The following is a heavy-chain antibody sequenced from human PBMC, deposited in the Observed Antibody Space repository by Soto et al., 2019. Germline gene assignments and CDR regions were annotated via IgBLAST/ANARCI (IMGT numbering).Heavy chain of an antibody. CDR3: ASRLEMATITLFDY. J-gene: IGHJ4*02. V-gene: IGHV4-34*01. CDR2: INHSGST. D-gene: IGHD5-12*01. Sequence: SETLSLTCAVYGGSFSGYYWSWIRQPPGKGLEWIGEINHSGSTNYNPSLKSRVTISVDTSKNQFSLKLSSVTAADTAVYYCASRLEMATITLFDYWGQGTLVTVSS. CDR1: GGSFSGYY.